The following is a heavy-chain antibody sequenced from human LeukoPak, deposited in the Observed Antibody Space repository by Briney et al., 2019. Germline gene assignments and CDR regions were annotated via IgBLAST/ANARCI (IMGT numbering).Heavy chain of an antibody. V-gene: IGHV3-23*01. J-gene: IGHJ4*02. CDR3: AREFSSSGFFDY. Sequence: GGSLRLSCAASGFTFSSYAMSWVRQAPGKGLEWVSAISTNGGKTYYPDSVKGRFTISRDNSKNTLYLQMNSLSAEDTAVYYCAREFSSSGFFDYWGQGTLVTVSS. CDR1: GFTFSSYA. CDR2: ISTNGGKT. D-gene: IGHD3-10*01.